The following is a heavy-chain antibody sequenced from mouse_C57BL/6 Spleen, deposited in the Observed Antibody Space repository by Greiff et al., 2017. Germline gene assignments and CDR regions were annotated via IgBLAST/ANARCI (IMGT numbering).Heavy chain of an antibody. D-gene: IGHD4-1*01. V-gene: IGHV3-6*01. Sequence: EVQLQESGPGLVKPSQSLSLTCSVTGYSITSGYYWNWIRQFPGNKLEWMGYISYDGSNNYNPSLKNRISITRDTSKNQFFLKLNSVTTEDTATYYCARDRETGSYAMDYWGQGTSVTVSS. CDR1: GYSITSGYY. J-gene: IGHJ4*01. CDR2: ISYDGSN. CDR3: ARDRETGSYAMDY.